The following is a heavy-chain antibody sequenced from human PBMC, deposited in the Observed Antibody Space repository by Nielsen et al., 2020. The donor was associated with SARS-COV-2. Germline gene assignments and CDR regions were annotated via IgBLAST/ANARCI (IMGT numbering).Heavy chain of an antibody. D-gene: IGHD4-17*01. Sequence: GGSLRLSCAASGFTVSSNYMSWVRQAPGKGLEWVSVIYTDGSTYYADSVKGRFIISRDNSENTVYLQMNSLRAEDTAVYYCARFYGDGPFDYWGQGTLVTVPS. CDR1: GFTVSSNY. J-gene: IGHJ4*02. CDR2: IYTDGST. V-gene: IGHV3-53*01. CDR3: ARFYGDGPFDY.